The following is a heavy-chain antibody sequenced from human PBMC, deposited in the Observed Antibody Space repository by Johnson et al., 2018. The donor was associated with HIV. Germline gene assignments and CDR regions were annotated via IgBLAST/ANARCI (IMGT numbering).Heavy chain of an antibody. Sequence: QLVESGGGLIQPGGSLRLSCAASGFTFSSYAMHWVRQAPGKGLEWVAVISYDGINKYYADSVKGRFTISRDNAKKSLYLQMSSLRGEDTAIYYCARKGDAFDIWGQGTKVTVSA. CDR1: GFTFSSYA. V-gene: IGHV3-30*04. J-gene: IGHJ3*02. CDR2: ISYDGINK. CDR3: ARKGDAFDI.